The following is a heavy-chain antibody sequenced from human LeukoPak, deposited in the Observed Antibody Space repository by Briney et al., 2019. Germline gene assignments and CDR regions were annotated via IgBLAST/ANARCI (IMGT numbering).Heavy chain of an antibody. J-gene: IGHJ4*02. CDR1: GFTFSSYA. CDR2: ISGSGGST. D-gene: IGHD5-24*01. V-gene: IGHV3-23*01. CDR3: ARRFRD. Sequence: GGSLRLSCAASGFTFSSYAMSWVRQAPGKGLEWVSAISGSGGSTYYADSVKGRFTISRDDARNSLYLQMNSLRPEDTAIYYCARRFRDWGQGILVTVSS.